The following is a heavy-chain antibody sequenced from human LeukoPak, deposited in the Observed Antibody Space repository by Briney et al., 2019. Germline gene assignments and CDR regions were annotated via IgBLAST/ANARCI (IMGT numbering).Heavy chain of an antibody. Sequence: SETLSLTCTVSGGSISSGGYYWSWIRQHPGKGLEWIGYIYYSGSTYYNPSLKSRVTISVDTSKNQFSLKLSSVTAADTAVYYCASKCSGGSCLDAFDIWGQGTMVTVSS. CDR1: GGSISSGGYY. D-gene: IGHD2-15*01. J-gene: IGHJ3*02. CDR2: IYYSGST. CDR3: ASKCSGGSCLDAFDI. V-gene: IGHV4-31*03.